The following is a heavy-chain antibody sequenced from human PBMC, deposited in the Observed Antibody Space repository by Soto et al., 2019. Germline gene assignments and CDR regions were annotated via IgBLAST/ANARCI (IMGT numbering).Heavy chain of an antibody. D-gene: IGHD1-26*01. V-gene: IGHV3-30*18. CDR3: AKDLKWELLRAPNWFDP. CDR1: GFTFSSYG. CDR2: ISYDGSNK. J-gene: IGHJ5*02. Sequence: GGSLRLSCAASGFTFSSYGMHWVRQAPGKGLEWVAVISYDGSNKYYADSVKGRFTISRDNSKNTLYLQMNSLRAEDTAVYYCAKDLKWELLRAPNWFDPWGQGTLVTVSS.